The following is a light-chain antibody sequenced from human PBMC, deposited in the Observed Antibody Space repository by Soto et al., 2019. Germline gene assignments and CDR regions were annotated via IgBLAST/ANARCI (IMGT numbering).Light chain of an antibody. CDR2: GAS. CDR3: KQAWT. J-gene: IGKJ2*02. Sequence: EIVLTQSPGTLSLSPGERATLSCRASQSVSSSYLAWYQQKPGQAPRLLIYGASSRATGIPDRFSGSGSGTDFTLTISKLEPEDFAVYYCKQAWTFGQGTKLGIK. V-gene: IGKV3-20*01. CDR1: QSVSSSY.